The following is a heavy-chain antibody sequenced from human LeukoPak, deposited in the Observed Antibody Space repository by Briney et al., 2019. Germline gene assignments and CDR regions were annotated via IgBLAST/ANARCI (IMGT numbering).Heavy chain of an antibody. J-gene: IGHJ5*02. CDR2: TYYRSTWYN. CDR3: ARRLTQYDCFDP. Sequence: SQTLSLTCAISGDSVSSNSVTWNWIRQSPSRGLEWLGRTYYRSTWYNDYAVSVRGRITVNPDTSKNQFSLHLNSVSPEDTAVYYCARRLTQYDCFDPWGQGILVTVSS. D-gene: IGHD2-2*01. V-gene: IGHV6-1*01. CDR1: GDSVSSNSVT.